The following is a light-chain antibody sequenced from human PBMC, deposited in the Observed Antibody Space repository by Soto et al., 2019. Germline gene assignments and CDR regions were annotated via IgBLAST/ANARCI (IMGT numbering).Light chain of an antibody. Sequence: EVVLTQSPATLSVSPGEGATLSCKASQSVDSRLAWYQQKPGQAPRHLIEGASSRGTDIPARFSGSGSGTEFTLTITSLQSEDFAVYYCQQYSKWPLAFGGGTRVEIK. CDR2: GAS. CDR1: QSVDSR. CDR3: QQYSKWPLA. V-gene: IGKV3-15*01. J-gene: IGKJ4*01.